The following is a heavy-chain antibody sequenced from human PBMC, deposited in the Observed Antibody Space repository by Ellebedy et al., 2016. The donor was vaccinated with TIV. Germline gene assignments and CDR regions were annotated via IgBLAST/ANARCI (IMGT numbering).Heavy chain of an antibody. CDR2: ISYDGSNK. D-gene: IGHD6-13*01. J-gene: IGHJ6*02. V-gene: IGHV3-30-3*01. CDR3: ARDRGGSSWYPGDYYYYYGMDV. Sequence: GESLKIPXAASGFTFSSYAMHWVRQAPGKGLEWVAVISYDGSNKYYADSVKGRFTISRDNSKNTLYLQMNSLRAEDTAVYYCARDRGGSSWYPGDYYYYYGMDVWGQGTTVTVS. CDR1: GFTFSSYA.